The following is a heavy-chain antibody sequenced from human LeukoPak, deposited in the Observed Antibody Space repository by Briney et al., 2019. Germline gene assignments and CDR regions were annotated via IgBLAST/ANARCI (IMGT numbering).Heavy chain of an antibody. CDR2: INQDGSEK. Sequence: PGGSLRLSCAASGFTFSSYWMNWVRQAPGKGLEWVANINQDGSEKYYVDSVKGRFTISGDNARKSLYLQMNSLRAEDTAVYYCVGSSWYDAEYYFDYWGQGTPVTVSS. D-gene: IGHD6-13*01. CDR3: VGSSWYDAEYYFDY. V-gene: IGHV3-7*01. CDR1: GFTFSSYW. J-gene: IGHJ4*02.